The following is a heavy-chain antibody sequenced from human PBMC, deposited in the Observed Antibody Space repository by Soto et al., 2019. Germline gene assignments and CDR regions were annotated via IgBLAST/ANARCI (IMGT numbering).Heavy chain of an antibody. J-gene: IGHJ4*02. CDR2: INPSGGST. CDR1: GYTFTSYY. V-gene: IGHV1-46*01. Sequence: ASVKVSCKASGYTFTSYYMHWVRQAPGQGLEWMGIINPSGGSTSYAQKFQGRVTMTRDTSTSTVYIELSSLRSEDTAVYYCARDTSATVEMATISYFDYWGQGTLVTVSS. D-gene: IGHD5-12*01. CDR3: ARDTSATVEMATISYFDY.